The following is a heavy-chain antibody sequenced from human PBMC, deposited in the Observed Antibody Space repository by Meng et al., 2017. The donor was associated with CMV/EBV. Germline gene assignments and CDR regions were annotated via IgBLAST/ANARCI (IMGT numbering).Heavy chain of an antibody. CDR3: ARVERVVPAAMDVFDY. CDR1: GYTFTGYY. J-gene: IGHJ4*02. Sequence: GESLKISCKASGYTFTGYYMHWVRQAPGQGLEWMGWINPNSGGTNYAQKFQGRVTMTRDTSISTAYMELSRLRSDDTAVYYCARVERVVPAAMDVFDYWGQGTLVTVSS. D-gene: IGHD2-2*01. CDR2: INPNSGGT. V-gene: IGHV1-2*02.